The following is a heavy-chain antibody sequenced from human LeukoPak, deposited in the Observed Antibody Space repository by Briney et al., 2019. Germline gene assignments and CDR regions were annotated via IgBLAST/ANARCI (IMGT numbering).Heavy chain of an antibody. D-gene: IGHD5-18*01. CDR3: AKTPVPDTAMVMTNWFDP. CDR1: GFTFSSYA. J-gene: IGHJ5*02. Sequence: GGSLRLSCAASGFTFSSYAMSWVRQAPGKGLEWVSAISGSGGNTYYADSVKGRFTISRDNSKNTLYLQMNSLRAEDTAVYYCAKTPVPDTAMVMTNWFDPWGQGTLVTVSS. CDR2: ISGSGGNT. V-gene: IGHV3-23*01.